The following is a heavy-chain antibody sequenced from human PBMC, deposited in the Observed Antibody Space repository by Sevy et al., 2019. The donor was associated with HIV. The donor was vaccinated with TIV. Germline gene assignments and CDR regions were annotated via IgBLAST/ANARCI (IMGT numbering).Heavy chain of an antibody. Sequence: GGSLRLSCAASGFTFSTYTMNWVRQAPGKGLEWVSSISFSNNYIYYTDSVKGRLTISRDNSKNLVYLETNSLRAEDTAVYYCARPYGSGSWEAFDLWGQGTLVTVSS. CDR3: ARPYGSGSWEAFDL. V-gene: IGHV3-21*01. CDR2: ISFSNNYI. CDR1: GFTFSTYT. J-gene: IGHJ3*01. D-gene: IGHD3-10*01.